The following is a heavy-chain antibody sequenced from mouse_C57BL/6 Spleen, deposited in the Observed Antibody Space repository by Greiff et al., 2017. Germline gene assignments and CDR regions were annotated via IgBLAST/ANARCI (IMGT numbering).Heavy chain of an antibody. J-gene: IGHJ3*01. CDR1: GYTFTSYW. CDR3: ARRDDGYAEWFAY. CDR2: INPSSGYT. D-gene: IGHD2-3*01. Sequence: QVQLQESGAELAKPGASVKLSCKASGYTFTSYWMHWVKQRPGQGLEWIGYINPSSGYTKYNQKFKDKATLTADKSSSTAYMQLSSLTYEDSAVYYCARRDDGYAEWFAYWGQGTLVTVSA. V-gene: IGHV1-7*01.